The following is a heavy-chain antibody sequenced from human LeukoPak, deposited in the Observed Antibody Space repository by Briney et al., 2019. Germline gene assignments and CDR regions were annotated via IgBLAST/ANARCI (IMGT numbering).Heavy chain of an antibody. D-gene: IGHD6-13*01. Sequence: ASVKVSCKASGYTFTSYDINWVRQAPGQGLEWMGWINPNSGGTNYAQKFQGRVTMTRDTSISTAYMELSRLRSDDTAVYYCAAGGSSSWSYYFDYWGQGTLVTVSS. CDR1: GYTFTSYD. J-gene: IGHJ4*02. CDR2: INPNSGGT. CDR3: AAGGSSSWSYYFDY. V-gene: IGHV1-2*02.